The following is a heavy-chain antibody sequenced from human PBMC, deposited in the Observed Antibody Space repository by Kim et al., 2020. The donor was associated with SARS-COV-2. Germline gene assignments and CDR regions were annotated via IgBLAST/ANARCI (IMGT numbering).Heavy chain of an antibody. D-gene: IGHD2-2*01. CDR1: GGTFSSYA. Sequence: SVKVSCKASGGTFSSYAISWVRQAPGQGLEWMGGIIPIFGTANYAQKFQGRVTITADESTSTAYMELSSLRSEDTAVYYCARAHCSSTSCYVGWFDPWGQGTLVTVSS. V-gene: IGHV1-69*13. CDR3: ARAHCSSTSCYVGWFDP. CDR2: IIPIFGTA. J-gene: IGHJ5*02.